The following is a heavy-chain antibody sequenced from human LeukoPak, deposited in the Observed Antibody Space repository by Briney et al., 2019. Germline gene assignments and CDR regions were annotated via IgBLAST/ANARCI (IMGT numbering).Heavy chain of an antibody. Sequence: GGSLRLSCAASGFTFSSYEMNWVRQAPGKGLEWVSYISSSGSTIYYADSVKGRFTISRDNAKNSLYLQMNSLRAEDMALYYCAKERSYGSNDAFDIWGQGTMVTVSS. CDR1: GFTFSSYE. D-gene: IGHD5-18*01. V-gene: IGHV3-48*03. CDR3: AKERSYGSNDAFDI. CDR2: ISSSGSTI. J-gene: IGHJ3*02.